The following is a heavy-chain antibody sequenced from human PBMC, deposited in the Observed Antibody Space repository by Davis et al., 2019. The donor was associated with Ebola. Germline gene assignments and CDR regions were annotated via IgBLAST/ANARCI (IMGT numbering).Heavy chain of an antibody. CDR2: IYHGGIT. J-gene: IGHJ5*01. CDR3: ARDSYNGDYITWFDS. CDR1: ADSITTRNW. D-gene: IGHD4-17*01. V-gene: IGHV4-4*02. Sequence: SETLSLTCSVSADSITTRNWWSWVRQSPGKGLEWIGEIYHGGITNYNPSLKSRVTISMDKSKNQFALNLSLVTAADTAVYYCARDSYNGDYITWFDSWGQGILVTVSS.